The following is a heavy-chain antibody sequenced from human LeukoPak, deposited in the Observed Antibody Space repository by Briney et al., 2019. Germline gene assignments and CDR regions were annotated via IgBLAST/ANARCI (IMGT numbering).Heavy chain of an antibody. J-gene: IGHJ6*02. CDR3: ARHFDF. V-gene: IGHV4-39*01. Sequence: SETLSLTCTVSGGSINTNGHYWGWIRQSLGKGLEWIGSISYSGTTYYNPSLRSRVTISADTSKSQFSLKLSSVTAADTAIYFCARHFDFWGQGTTVTVSS. CDR2: ISYSGTT. CDR1: GGSINTNGHY.